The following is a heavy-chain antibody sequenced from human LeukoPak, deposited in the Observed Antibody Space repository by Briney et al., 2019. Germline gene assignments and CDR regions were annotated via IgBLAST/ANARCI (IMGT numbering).Heavy chain of an antibody. Sequence: PGGSLRLSCAASGFTFSSYAMSWVRQAPGKGLEWGSGISGSGGSTYYADSVRGRFTISTDNSKNTLHLQMNSLRAEDTAVYYCAKPYWSGYYPIDYWGQGTLVTVSS. CDR1: GFTFSSYA. V-gene: IGHV3-23*01. CDR3: AKPYWSGYYPIDY. CDR2: ISGSGGST. J-gene: IGHJ4*02. D-gene: IGHD3-3*01.